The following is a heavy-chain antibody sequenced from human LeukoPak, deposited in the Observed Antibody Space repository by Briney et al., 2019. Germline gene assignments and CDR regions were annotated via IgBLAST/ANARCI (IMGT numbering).Heavy chain of an antibody. CDR1: GFTFSAFA. CDR3: AKLTTS. Sequence: GRSLRLSCVASGFTFSAFALHWVRQAPGKGLEWVAVTVGGGDGTYYADSVKGRFTISRDNSNNTLYLQMNSLRAEDTAVYYCAKLTTSWGQGTLVTVSS. D-gene: IGHD4-11*01. CDR2: TVGGGDGT. V-gene: IGHV3-23*01. J-gene: IGHJ4*02.